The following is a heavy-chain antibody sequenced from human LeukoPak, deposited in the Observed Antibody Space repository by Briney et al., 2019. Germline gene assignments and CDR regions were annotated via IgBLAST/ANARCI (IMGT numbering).Heavy chain of an antibody. J-gene: IGHJ4*02. V-gene: IGHV4-59*12. Sequence: PSETLSLTCTVSGGSISGYYWSWIRQPPGKGLEWIAYIYYTGGTDYNPSLKSRVTISVDTSKNQFSLRLSRLTAADRAVYYCVRENYSSGWYGIIDYWGQGTLVTVSS. CDR3: VRENYSSGWYGIIDY. CDR1: GGSISGYY. D-gene: IGHD6-19*01. CDR2: IYYTGGT.